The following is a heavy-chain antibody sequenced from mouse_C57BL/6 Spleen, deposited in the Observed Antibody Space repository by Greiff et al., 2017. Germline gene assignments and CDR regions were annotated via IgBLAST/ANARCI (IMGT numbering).Heavy chain of an antibody. J-gene: IGHJ1*03. D-gene: IGHD3-1*01. V-gene: IGHV5-12*01. CDR3: ARHRGTRYFDV. CDR1: GFTFSDYY. Sequence: EVMLVESGGGLVQPGGSLKLSCAASGFTFSDYYMYWVRQTPETRLEWVAYISNGGGSTYYPDTVKGRFTISRDNAKNTLYLQMSRLKSEDTAMYYCARHRGTRYFDVWGTGTTVTVSS. CDR2: ISNGGGST.